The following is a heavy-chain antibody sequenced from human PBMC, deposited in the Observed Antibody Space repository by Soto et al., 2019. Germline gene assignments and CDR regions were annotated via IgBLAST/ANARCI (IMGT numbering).Heavy chain of an antibody. Sequence: QVQLVQSGAEVKKPGSSVKVSCKASGGTFSSYAISWVRQAPGQGLEWMGGIIPIFGTANYAQKFQGRVTIPADESTSTAYMELSSLRSEDTAVYYCARTGKRWLQLNYGMDVWGQGTTVTVSS. CDR1: GGTFSSYA. D-gene: IGHD5-12*01. CDR2: IIPIFGTA. CDR3: ARTGKRWLQLNYGMDV. J-gene: IGHJ6*02. V-gene: IGHV1-69*01.